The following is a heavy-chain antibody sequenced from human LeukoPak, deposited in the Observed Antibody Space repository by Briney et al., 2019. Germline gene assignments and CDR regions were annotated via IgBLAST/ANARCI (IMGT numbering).Heavy chain of an antibody. Sequence: GGSLRLSCAASGFTFSSYGMHWVRQAPGKGLEWVAFIRYDGSNKYYADSVKGRFTISRDNSKNTLYLQMNSLRAEDMAVYYCAKLVWDLGASRAFDIWGQGTMVTVSS. CDR1: GFTFSSYG. J-gene: IGHJ3*02. CDR2: IRYDGSNK. D-gene: IGHD1-26*01. CDR3: AKLVWDLGASRAFDI. V-gene: IGHV3-30*02.